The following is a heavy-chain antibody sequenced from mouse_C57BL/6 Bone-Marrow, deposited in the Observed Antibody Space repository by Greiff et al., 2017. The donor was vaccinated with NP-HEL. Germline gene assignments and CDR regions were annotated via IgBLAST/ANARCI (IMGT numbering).Heavy chain of an antibody. CDR3: AHSSGSYYFDY. D-gene: IGHD3-2*02. V-gene: IGHV1-69*01. CDR2: IDPSDSYT. CDR1: GYTFTSYW. J-gene: IGHJ2*01. Sequence: QVQLQQPGAELVMPGASVKLSFKASGYTFTSYWMHWVKQRPGQGLEWIGEIDPSDSYTNYNQRFKGKSTLTVDKSSSTAYMQLSSLTSEDSAVYYCAHSSGSYYFDYWGQGTTLTVSS.